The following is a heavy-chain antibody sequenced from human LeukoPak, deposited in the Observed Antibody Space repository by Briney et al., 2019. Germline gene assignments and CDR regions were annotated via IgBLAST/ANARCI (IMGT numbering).Heavy chain of an antibody. Sequence: PGGSLRLSCAASGFTFSSYWMHWVRQAPGKGLVWVSRINSDGSSTSYADSVKGRFTISRDNSKNTLYLQRNSLRAEDTAVYYCARDAGYGYDRFDYWGQGTQVTVSS. D-gene: IGHD5-18*01. V-gene: IGHV3-74*01. CDR2: INSDGSST. CDR1: GFTFSSYW. J-gene: IGHJ4*02. CDR3: ARDAGYGYDRFDY.